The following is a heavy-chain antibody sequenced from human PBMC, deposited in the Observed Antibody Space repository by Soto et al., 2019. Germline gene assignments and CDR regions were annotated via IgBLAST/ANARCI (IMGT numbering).Heavy chain of an antibody. V-gene: IGHV4-59*01. CDR1: GDSISSYY. D-gene: IGHD3-10*01. CDR3: ARYGSGSYYTHNFDP. J-gene: IGHJ5*02. CDR2: IFYSGST. Sequence: SETLSLTCTVSGDSISSYYWSWIRQPPGKGLEWIGYIFYSGSTNYNPSLKSRVTISVDTSKNQFSLKLSSVTAADTAVYYCARYGSGSYYTHNFDPWGQGTLVTVSS.